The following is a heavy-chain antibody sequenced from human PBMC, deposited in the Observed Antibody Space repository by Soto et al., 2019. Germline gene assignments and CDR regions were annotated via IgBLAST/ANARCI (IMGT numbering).Heavy chain of an antibody. V-gene: IGHV3-33*01. CDR3: ARQYLPYDSSGYPYY. J-gene: IGHJ4*02. D-gene: IGHD3-22*01. CDR1: GFTFSSYG. Sequence: GGSLRLSCAASGFTFSSYGMHWVRQAPGKGLEWVAVLWYDGSNKYYAYSVNVRFTIFRDNSRNPLYLHINNLISEATTLYYFARQYLPYDSSGYPYYWGQVTMVVV. CDR2: LWYDGSNK.